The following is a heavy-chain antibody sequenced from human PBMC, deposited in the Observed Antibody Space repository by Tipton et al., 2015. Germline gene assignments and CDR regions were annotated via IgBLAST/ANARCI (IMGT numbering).Heavy chain of an antibody. CDR1: SDSISKYY. D-gene: IGHD3-10*01. Sequence: TLSLTCSVSSDSISKYYWSWIRQPPGKELEWIGYIQYSGSTNYNPSLKSRVTISVDTSKTQFSLKMSSVTASDTAVYYCARPRGPMIREAFDIWGQGTMVTVSS. J-gene: IGHJ3*02. CDR2: IQYSGST. V-gene: IGHV4-59*07. CDR3: ARPRGPMIREAFDI.